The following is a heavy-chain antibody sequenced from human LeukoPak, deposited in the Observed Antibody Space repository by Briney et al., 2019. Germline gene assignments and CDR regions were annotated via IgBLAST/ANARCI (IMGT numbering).Heavy chain of an antibody. V-gene: IGHV3-66*01. Sequence: GGSLRLSCAASGFTFSDYYMSWVRQAPGQGLEWVSVIYSGGSTYYADSVKGRFTISRDNSKNTLYLQMNSLRVEDTAVYYCARSSSWYDAYDTWGQGTMVTVSS. CDR3: ARSSSWYDAYDT. J-gene: IGHJ3*02. CDR1: GFTFSDYY. D-gene: IGHD6-13*01. CDR2: IYSGGST.